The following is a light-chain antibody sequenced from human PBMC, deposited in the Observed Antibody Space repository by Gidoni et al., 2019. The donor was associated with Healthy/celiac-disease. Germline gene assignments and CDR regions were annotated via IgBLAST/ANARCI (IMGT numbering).Light chain of an antibody. CDR2: GAS. CDR3: QQYGSSPLGT. V-gene: IGKV3-20*01. Sequence: EIVLTQSPGTLSLSPGERATLSCRASQSVSSSYLAWYQQKPGQAPRLLIYGASSMATGIPDRFSGSGSGTDFTLTISRLEPEDFAVYYCQQYGSSPLGTFGQGTRLEIK. J-gene: IGKJ5*01. CDR1: QSVSSSY.